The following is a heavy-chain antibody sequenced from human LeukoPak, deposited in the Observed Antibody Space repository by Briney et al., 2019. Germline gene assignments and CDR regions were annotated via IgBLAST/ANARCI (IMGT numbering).Heavy chain of an antibody. CDR3: ARVRPDYDILTGFGMDV. D-gene: IGHD3-9*01. J-gene: IGHJ6*02. Sequence: SETLSLTCIVSGGSISSYYWSWIRQPPGKGLEWIGYIYYSGSTNYSPSLKSRVTMSVDTSKNQFSLTLSSVTAADTAVYYCARVRPDYDILTGFGMDVWGQGTTVTVSS. CDR1: GGSISSYY. CDR2: IYYSGST. V-gene: IGHV4-59*01.